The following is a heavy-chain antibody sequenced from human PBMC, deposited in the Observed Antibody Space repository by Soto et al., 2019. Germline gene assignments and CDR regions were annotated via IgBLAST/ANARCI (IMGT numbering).Heavy chain of an antibody. D-gene: IGHD3-3*01. V-gene: IGHV3-48*01. Sequence: EVQLVESGGGLVQPGGSLRLSCAASGFTFSSYSMNWVRQAPGKGLEWVSYISSSSSTIYYADSVKGRFTISRDNAKNSLYLQMNSLGAEDTAVYYCAGEDYGFWRGFPPPGFDYWGQGTLVTVSS. CDR3: AGEDYGFWRGFPPPGFDY. J-gene: IGHJ4*02. CDR1: GFTFSSYS. CDR2: ISSSSSTI.